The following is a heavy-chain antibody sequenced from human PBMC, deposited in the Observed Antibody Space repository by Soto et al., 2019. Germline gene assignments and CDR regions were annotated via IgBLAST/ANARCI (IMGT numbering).Heavy chain of an antibody. CDR2: IYYSGST. Sequence: PSKTLSLTCTVSGGSISSYYWSWIRQPPGKGLEWIGYIYYSGSTNYNPSLKSRVTISVDTSKNQFSLKLSSVTAADTAVYYCARDYPYSSGWYYYYYGMDVWGQGTTVTVSS. V-gene: IGHV4-59*01. CDR1: GGSISSYY. J-gene: IGHJ6*02. CDR3: ARDYPYSSGWYYYYYGMDV. D-gene: IGHD6-19*01.